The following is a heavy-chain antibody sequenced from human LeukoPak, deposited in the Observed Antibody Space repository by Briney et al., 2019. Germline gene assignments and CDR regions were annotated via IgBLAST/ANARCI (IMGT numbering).Heavy chain of an antibody. Sequence: PSETLSLTCAVYGGSFSGYYWSWIRQPPGKGLEWIGEINHSGSTNYNPSLKSRVTISVDTSKNQFSLKLSSVTAADTAVYYCARLGTRAFYYYYDSSGLHFDYWGQGTLVTVSS. V-gene: IGHV4-34*01. D-gene: IGHD3-22*01. CDR1: GGSFSGYY. CDR3: ARLGTRAFYYYYDSSGLHFDY. J-gene: IGHJ4*02. CDR2: INHSGST.